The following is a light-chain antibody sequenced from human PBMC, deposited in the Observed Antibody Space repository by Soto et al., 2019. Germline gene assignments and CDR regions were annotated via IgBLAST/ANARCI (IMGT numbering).Light chain of an antibody. CDR2: GNS. J-gene: IGLJ2*01. Sequence: QSVLTQPPSVSGAPGQRVTISCTGSTSNIGAGYDVHWYQQLPGTAPKLLIYGNSNRPSGVPDRFSGSRSGTSASLAFTGLQAEDEADYYCQSYDSSQSAVIFGGGTKLTVL. V-gene: IGLV1-40*01. CDR3: QSYDSSQSAVI. CDR1: TSNIGAGYD.